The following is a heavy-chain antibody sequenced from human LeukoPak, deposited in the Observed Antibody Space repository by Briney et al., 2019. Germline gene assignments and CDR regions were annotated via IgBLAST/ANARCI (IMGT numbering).Heavy chain of an antibody. Sequence: PVRSLRLSCAASGFTFDDYAMHWVRQAPGKGLEWVSGISWNSGSIGYADSVKGRFTISRDNAKNSLYLQMNSLRAEDMALYYCAKGNYGGNQEYFQHWGQGTLVTVSS. CDR2: ISWNSGSI. CDR1: GFTFDDYA. V-gene: IGHV3-9*03. CDR3: AKGNYGGNQEYFQH. D-gene: IGHD4-23*01. J-gene: IGHJ1*01.